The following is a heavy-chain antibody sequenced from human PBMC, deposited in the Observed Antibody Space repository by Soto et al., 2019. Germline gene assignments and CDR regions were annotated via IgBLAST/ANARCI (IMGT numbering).Heavy chain of an antibody. CDR3: ARDRVESSSGYDSSYYYYMDV. D-gene: IGHD5-12*01. J-gene: IGHJ6*03. V-gene: IGHV4-59*01. Sequence: SETLSLTCTVSGGSISSYYWSWIRQPPGKGLEWIGYIYYSGSTNYNPSLKSRVTISVDTSKNQFSLKLSSVTAADTAVYYCARDRVESSSGYDSSYYYYMDVWGKGTTVTVSS. CDR2: IYYSGST. CDR1: GGSISSYY.